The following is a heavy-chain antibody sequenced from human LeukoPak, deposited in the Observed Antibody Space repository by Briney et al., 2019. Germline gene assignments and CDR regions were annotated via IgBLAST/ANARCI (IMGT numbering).Heavy chain of an antibody. V-gene: IGHV4-59*01. J-gene: IGHJ3*02. D-gene: IGHD3-3*01. CDR3: ARDLQYYDFWSGYYTHREAVAFDI. CDR2: IYYSGST. CDR1: GGSISSYY. Sequence: PSETLSLTCTVSGGSISSYYWSWIRQPPGKGLEWIGYIYYSGSTNYNPSLKSRVTISVDTSKNQFSLKLSSVTAADTAVYYCARDLQYYDFWSGYYTHREAVAFDIWGQGTMVTVSS.